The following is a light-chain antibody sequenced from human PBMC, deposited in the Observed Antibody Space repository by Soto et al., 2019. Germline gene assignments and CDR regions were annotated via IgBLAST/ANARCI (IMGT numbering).Light chain of an antibody. Sequence: QSALTQPPSASGSPGQSVTISCTGTSSDVGPYDYVSWYQQHPGKAPILLIYQVTKRPSGVPDRFSGSKSGNTASLTVSGLQADDEADYYCSSHAGSFVIFGGGTKLTVL. CDR3: SSHAGSFVI. CDR2: QVT. CDR1: SSDVGPYDY. J-gene: IGLJ2*01. V-gene: IGLV2-8*01.